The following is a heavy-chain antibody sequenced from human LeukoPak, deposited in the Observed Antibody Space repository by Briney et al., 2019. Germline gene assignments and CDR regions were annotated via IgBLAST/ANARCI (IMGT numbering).Heavy chain of an antibody. V-gene: IGHV4-30-4*01. CDR1: GGSIISGDYY. CDR3: ARGITMIVVVDY. D-gene: IGHD3-22*01. J-gene: IGHJ4*02. CDR2: IYYSGST. Sequence: LSETLSLTCTVSGGSIISGDYYWSWIRQPRGKGLEWIGYIYYSGSTYYNPSLKSRVTISVDTSKNQFSLKLSSVTAADTAVYYCARGITMIVVVDYWGQGTLVTVSS.